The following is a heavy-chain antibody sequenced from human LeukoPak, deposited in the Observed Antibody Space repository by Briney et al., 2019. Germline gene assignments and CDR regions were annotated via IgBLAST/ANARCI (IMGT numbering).Heavy chain of an antibody. CDR1: GFTFDDYA. J-gene: IGHJ4*02. Sequence: PGRSLRLSCAASGFTFDDYAMHWGRQAPGKGLERVSGISWNSGSIGYADSVKGRFTISRDNAKNSLYLQMNSLRAEDTALYYCAKDMGWELLGSFDYWGQGTLVTVSS. CDR3: AKDMGWELLGSFDY. D-gene: IGHD1-26*01. V-gene: IGHV3-9*01. CDR2: ISWNSGSI.